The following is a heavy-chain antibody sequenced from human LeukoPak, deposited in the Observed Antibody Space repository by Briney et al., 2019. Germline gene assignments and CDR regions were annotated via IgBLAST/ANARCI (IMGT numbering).Heavy chain of an antibody. J-gene: IGHJ4*02. V-gene: IGHV3-21*01. Sequence: GGFLRLSCAASGFTFSSYSMNWVRQAPGKGLEWVSSISSSSSYIYYADSVEGRFTISRDNAKNSLYLQMNSLRAEDTAVYYCARGFPLTASAGCFDYWGQGTLVTVSS. CDR2: ISSSSSYI. CDR1: GFTFSSYS. CDR3: ARGFPLTASAGCFDY. D-gene: IGHD5-18*01.